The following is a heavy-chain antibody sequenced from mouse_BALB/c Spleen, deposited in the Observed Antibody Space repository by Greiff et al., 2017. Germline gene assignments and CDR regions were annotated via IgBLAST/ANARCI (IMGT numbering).Heavy chain of an antibody. D-gene: IGHD2-1*01. Sequence: DVKLVESGGGLVQPGGSMKLSCAASGFTFSDAWMDWVRQSPEKGLEWVAEIRSKANNHATYYAESVKGRFTISRDDSKSSVYLQMNSLRAEDTGSYYWTRDGNYPFYWYFDVWGAGTTVTVSS. CDR2: IRSKANNHAT. CDR1: GFTFSDAW. J-gene: IGHJ1*01. V-gene: IGHV6-6*01. CDR3: TRDGNYPFYWYFDV.